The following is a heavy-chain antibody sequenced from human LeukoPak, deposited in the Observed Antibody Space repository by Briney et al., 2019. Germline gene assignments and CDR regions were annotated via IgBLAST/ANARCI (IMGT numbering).Heavy chain of an antibody. J-gene: IGHJ3*02. D-gene: IGHD2-2*01. CDR3: ARQPIDIVVVPAASSAFDI. V-gene: IGHV4-34*01. Sequence: SETLSLTCAVYGGSFSGYYWSWIRQPPGKGLEWIGEINHSGSTNYNPSLKSRVTISVDTSKNQFSLKLSSVTAADTAVYYCARQPIDIVVVPAASSAFDIWGQGTMVTVSS. CDR2: INHSGST. CDR1: GGSFSGYY.